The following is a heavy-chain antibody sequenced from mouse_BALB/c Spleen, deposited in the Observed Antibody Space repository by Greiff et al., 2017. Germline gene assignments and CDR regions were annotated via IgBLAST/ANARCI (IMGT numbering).Heavy chain of an antibody. V-gene: IGHV5-9-4*01. CDR2: ISSGGSYT. CDR1: GFTFSSYA. Sequence: DVHLVESGGGLVKPGGSLKLSCAASGFTFSSYAMSWVRQSPEKRLEWVAEISSGGSYTYYPDTVTGRFTISRDNAKNTLYLEMSSLRSEDTAMYYCARREGYAMDYWGQGTSVTVSS. CDR3: ARREGYAMDY. J-gene: IGHJ4*01.